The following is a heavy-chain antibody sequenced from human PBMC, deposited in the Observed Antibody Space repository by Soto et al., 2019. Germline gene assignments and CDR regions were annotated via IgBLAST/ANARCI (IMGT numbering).Heavy chain of an antibody. Sequence: PGGSLRLSCTASGFTFGLYGIHWVRQAPGKGLEWVAVIWYDGGDRYYADSVKDRFTISRDNSKSTVYLQMNSLGVEDTAVYYCARALDAYYVIDAFDTWCPGTTVIVS. V-gene: IGHV3-33*01. J-gene: IGHJ3*02. CDR2: IWYDGGDR. D-gene: IGHD3-16*01. CDR3: ARALDAYYVIDAFDT. CDR1: GFTFGLYG.